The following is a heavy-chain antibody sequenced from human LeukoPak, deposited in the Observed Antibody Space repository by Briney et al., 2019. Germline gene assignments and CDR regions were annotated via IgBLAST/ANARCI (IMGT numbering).Heavy chain of an antibody. CDR1: GFTFSDYY. J-gene: IGHJ6*02. CDR3: TTDFWIYYGMDV. Sequence: GGSLRLSCAASGFTFSDYYMSWIRQAPGKGLEWVSYISSSGSTIYYADSVKGRFTISRDNAKNSLYLQMNSLRAEDTAVYYCTTDFWIYYGMDVWGQGTTVTVSS. D-gene: IGHD3-3*01. CDR2: ISSSGSTI. V-gene: IGHV3-11*04.